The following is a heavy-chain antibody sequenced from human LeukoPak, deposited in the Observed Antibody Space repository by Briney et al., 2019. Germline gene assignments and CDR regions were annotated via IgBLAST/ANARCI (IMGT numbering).Heavy chain of an antibody. D-gene: IGHD3-10*01. J-gene: IGHJ4*02. CDR2: IYYSGST. Sequence: PSETLSLTCTVSGGSISSSSYYWGWIRQPPGKGLEWIGSIYYSGSTYYNPSLKSRVTISVDTSKNQFSLKLSSVTAADTAVYYCARSYGSGSYPYAGPDYWGQGTLVTVSS. CDR1: GGSISSSSYY. V-gene: IGHV4-39*01. CDR3: ARSYGSGSYPYAGPDY.